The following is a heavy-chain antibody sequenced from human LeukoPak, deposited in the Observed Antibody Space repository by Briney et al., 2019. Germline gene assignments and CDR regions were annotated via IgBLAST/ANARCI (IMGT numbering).Heavy chain of an antibody. CDR3: ARGREIRKSYYGDY. V-gene: IGHV1-2*02. J-gene: IGHJ4*02. CDR1: GYTFTGYY. CDR2: INPNSGGT. D-gene: IGHD3-10*01. Sequence: GESLKISCKASGYTFTGYYMHWVRQAPGQGLEWMGWINPNSGGTNYAQKFQGRVTMTRDTSISTAYMELSRLRSDDTAVYYCARGREIRKSYYGDYWGQGTLVTVSS.